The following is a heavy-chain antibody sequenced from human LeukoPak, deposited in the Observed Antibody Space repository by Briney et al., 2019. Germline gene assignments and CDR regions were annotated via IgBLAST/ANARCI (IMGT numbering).Heavy chain of an antibody. CDR1: GDSVSDNSAA. D-gene: IGHD2-15*01. CDR2: TYYRSKWYN. Sequence: SQTLSLTCAISGDSVSDNSAAWNWIRRSPSRGLEWLGRTYYRSKWYNDYAVSVKSRLTINPDTSKNQFSLQLNSVTPEDTAVYYCARSRYCSGGSCLAQYFQHWGQGTLVTVPS. V-gene: IGHV6-1*01. CDR3: ARSRYCSGGSCLAQYFQH. J-gene: IGHJ1*01.